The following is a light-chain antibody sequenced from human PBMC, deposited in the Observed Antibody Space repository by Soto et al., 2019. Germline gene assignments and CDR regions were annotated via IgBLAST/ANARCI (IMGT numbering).Light chain of an antibody. V-gene: IGLV1-36*01. CDR2: NNA. CDR1: SSNIGNNA. Sequence: QSVLTQPPSVSEAPRQRVTISCSGSSSNIGNNAVNWYQQLPGKAPKLLISNNANRPSGVPDRFSGSRSGTSASLAITGLQSDDEADYYCQSFDSSLTGPILGGGTKLTVL. J-gene: IGLJ2*01. CDR3: QSFDSSLTGPI.